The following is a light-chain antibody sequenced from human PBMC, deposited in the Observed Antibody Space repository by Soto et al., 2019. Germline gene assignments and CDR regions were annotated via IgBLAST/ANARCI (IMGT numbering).Light chain of an antibody. CDR1: SSDVGGYNY. J-gene: IGLJ1*01. V-gene: IGLV2-14*01. Sequence: ALGQPSSVSGSPGQSITISCTGTSSDVGGYNYVSWYQQHPGKAPKLMIYEVSNRPSGVSNRFSGSKSGNTASLTISGLQAEDEADYYCSSYTSSSTLYVFGTGTKVTVL. CDR2: EVS. CDR3: SSYTSSSTLYV.